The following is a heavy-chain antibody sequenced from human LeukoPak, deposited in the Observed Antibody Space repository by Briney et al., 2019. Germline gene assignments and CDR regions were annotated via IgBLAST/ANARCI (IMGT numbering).Heavy chain of an antibody. Sequence: KPSETLSLSCNVSGGSISNGDYYWSWIRQPPGKGLEWIGYIYYGGSAYYNPSLKSRVTISVDTSKNQFSLNLTSMTAADTAVYYCAREPGSSSWFDYWGPRTLVTVSS. CDR3: AREPGSSSWFDY. D-gene: IGHD6-13*01. CDR2: IYYGGSA. CDR1: GGSISNGDYY. V-gene: IGHV4-30-4*08. J-gene: IGHJ4*02.